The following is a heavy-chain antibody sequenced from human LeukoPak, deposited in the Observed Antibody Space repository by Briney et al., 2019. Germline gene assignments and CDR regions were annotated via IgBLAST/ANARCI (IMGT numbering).Heavy chain of an antibody. CDR3: ARGPHSSNYPSFYYYMDV. D-gene: IGHD6-13*01. V-gene: IGHV1-69*01. CDR2: IIPIFGTA. CDR1: GGTFSSYA. J-gene: IGHJ6*03. Sequence: PGASVKVSCKASGGTFSSYAISWVRQAPGQGLEWMGGIIPIFGTANYAQKFQGRVTITADESTSTAYMELSSLRSEDTAVYYCARGPHSSNYPSFYYYMDVWGKGTTVTVSS.